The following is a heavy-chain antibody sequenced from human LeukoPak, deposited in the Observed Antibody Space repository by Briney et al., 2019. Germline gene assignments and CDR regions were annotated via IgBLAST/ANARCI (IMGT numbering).Heavy chain of an antibody. Sequence: GASVKVSCKASGGTFSSYAISWVRQAPGQGLEWMGGIIPIFGTANYAQKFQGRVTITADESTSTAYMELGSLRSEDTAVYYCARVGYDFWSGYYTGPYYYYYMDVWGKGTTVTVSS. CDR2: IIPIFGTA. J-gene: IGHJ6*03. CDR3: ARVGYDFWSGYYTGPYYYYYMDV. D-gene: IGHD3-3*01. CDR1: GGTFSSYA. V-gene: IGHV1-69*13.